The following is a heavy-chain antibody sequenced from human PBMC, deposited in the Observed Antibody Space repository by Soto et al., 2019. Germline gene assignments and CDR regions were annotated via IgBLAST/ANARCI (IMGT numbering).Heavy chain of an antibody. V-gene: IGHV4-39*07. CDR1: GGSISSSSYY. CDR2: IYYSGNT. Sequence: SETLSLTCTVSGGSISSSSYYWGWIRQPPGKGLEWIGSIYYSGNTYYSPSLKSRVTISVDTAKNQFSLKLSSVTAADTAVYYCARVPSPWGQGTLVTVSS. J-gene: IGHJ5*02. CDR3: ARVPSP.